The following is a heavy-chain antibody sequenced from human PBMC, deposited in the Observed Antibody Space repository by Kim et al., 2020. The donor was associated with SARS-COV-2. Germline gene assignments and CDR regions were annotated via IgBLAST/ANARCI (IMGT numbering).Heavy chain of an antibody. Sequence: GGSLRLSCAASGLTFNSYAMNWVRQAPGKGLQWVSGISGSGSSTNYADSVKGRFTISRDNSKNTVYLQMNSLRAEDTAVYYCAKDKRLGEWFYYYGLDVWGQGTTVTVSS. J-gene: IGHJ6*02. V-gene: IGHV3-23*01. D-gene: IGHD3-16*01. CDR1: GLTFNSYA. CDR2: ISGSGSST. CDR3: AKDKRLGEWFYYYGLDV.